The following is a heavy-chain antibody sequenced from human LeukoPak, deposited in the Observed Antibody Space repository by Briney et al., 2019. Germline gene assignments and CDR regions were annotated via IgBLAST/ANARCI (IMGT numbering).Heavy chain of an antibody. D-gene: IGHD1-26*01. CDR1: GGSISSGGYY. V-gene: IGHV4-31*03. J-gene: IGHJ5*02. Sequence: SETLSLTCTVSGGSISSGGYYWSWIRQHPGKGLEWIGYIYYSGSTYYNPSLKSRVTISVDTSKNQFSLKLSSVTAADTAVYYCARESRAYQSGSDDARWFDPWGQGTLVTVSS. CDR2: IYYSGST. CDR3: ARESRAYQSGSDDARWFDP.